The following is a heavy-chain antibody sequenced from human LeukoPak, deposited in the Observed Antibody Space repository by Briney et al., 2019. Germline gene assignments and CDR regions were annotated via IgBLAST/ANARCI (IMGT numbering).Heavy chain of an antibody. J-gene: IGHJ4*01. CDR3: TRAKRGPFDY. CDR1: GFTFSNYA. CDR2: VSFDGSKK. Sequence: GGSLRLSCAASGFTFSNYAIHWVRQAPGKGPDWVAVVSFDGSKKYYADSVKGRFTISRDNSKNTLYLQMNTLRPDDTAVYYCTRAKRGPFDYWGQGTLVTVSS. V-gene: IGHV3-30-3*01.